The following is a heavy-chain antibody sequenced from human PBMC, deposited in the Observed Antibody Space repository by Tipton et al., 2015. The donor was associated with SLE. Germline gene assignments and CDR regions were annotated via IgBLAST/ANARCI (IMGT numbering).Heavy chain of an antibody. J-gene: IGHJ4*02. Sequence: TLSLTCTVSGGSISSSSYYWGWIRQPPGKGLEWIGSIYCSGSTYYNPSLKSRVTISVDTSKNQFSLKLSSVTAADTAVYYCAGHAKLDSLHWGQGTLVTLSS. CDR1: GGSISSSSYY. CDR2: IYCSGST. CDR3: AGHAKLDSLH. V-gene: IGHV4-39*07. D-gene: IGHD6-6*01.